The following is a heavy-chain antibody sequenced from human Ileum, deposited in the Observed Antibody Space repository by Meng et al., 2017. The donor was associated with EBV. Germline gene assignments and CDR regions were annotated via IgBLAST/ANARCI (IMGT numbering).Heavy chain of an antibody. D-gene: IGHD6-19*01. CDR2: TYDRSKWYN. V-gene: IGHV6-1*01. Sequence: HAQVQQSDPGLVQPSQTLSLACAISGDSVSTNRSAWSCIRQSPSRGIEWLGRTYDRSKWYNEYAVSVKSRITIHADTSKNQFSLQLNSGTPEDTAVYYCASGARLAPFDYWGQGTLVTVSS. CDR3: ASGARLAPFDY. J-gene: IGHJ4*02. CDR1: GDSVSTNRSA.